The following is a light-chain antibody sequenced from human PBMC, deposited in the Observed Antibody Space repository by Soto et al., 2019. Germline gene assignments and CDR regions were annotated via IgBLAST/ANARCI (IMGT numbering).Light chain of an antibody. CDR3: QQRKT. J-gene: IGKJ1*01. V-gene: IGKV1-39*01. CDR1: QSISSY. CDR2: AAS. Sequence: DIQMTQSPSSLSASVGDRVTITCRASQSISSYLNWYQQKPGKAPKLLIHAASRLQSGVPSRFSGSGSGTDFTLTISSLQPEDFATYYCQQRKTFGQGTKVEIK.